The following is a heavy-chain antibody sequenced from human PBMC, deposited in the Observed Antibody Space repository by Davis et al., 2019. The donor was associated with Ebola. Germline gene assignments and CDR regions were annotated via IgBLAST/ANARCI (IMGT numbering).Heavy chain of an antibody. J-gene: IGHJ3*02. Sequence: GESLKISCAASGFTFSSYSMNWVRQAPGKGLEWVSSISSSSSYIYYADSVKGRFTISRDNAKNSLYLQMNSLRAEDTAVYYCARDRDGYNVDAFDIWGQGTMVTVSS. V-gene: IGHV3-21*01. D-gene: IGHD5-24*01. CDR2: ISSSSSYI. CDR3: ARDRDGYNVDAFDI. CDR1: GFTFSSYS.